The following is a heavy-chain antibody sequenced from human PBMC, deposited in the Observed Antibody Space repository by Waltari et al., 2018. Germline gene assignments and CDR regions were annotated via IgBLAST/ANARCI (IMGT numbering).Heavy chain of an antibody. CDR2: VSSSGSDI. D-gene: IGHD3-22*01. CDR3: ASEGVITTRDAFDI. CDR1: GFTVSTYE. J-gene: IGHJ3*02. Sequence: EVLLVESGGGLVQPGGSLRLSCVASGFTVSTYEMNWVRQAPGKGLEWVSYVSSSGSDITYADSVKGRFTIFRDNAKNSLYLQMNSLRVEDMAVYYCASEGVITTRDAFDIWGQGTMVTVSS. V-gene: IGHV3-48*03.